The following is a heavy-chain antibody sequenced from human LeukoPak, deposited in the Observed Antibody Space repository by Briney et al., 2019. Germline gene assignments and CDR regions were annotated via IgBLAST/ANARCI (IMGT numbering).Heavy chain of an antibody. J-gene: IGHJ4*02. Sequence: GGSLRLSCAASGFTFDDYGMSWVRQAPGKGLEWVSGINWNGGSTGYADSVKGRFTISRDSAKNSLYLQMSRLRAEDTALYYCARASMVESPDYWGQGALVTVSS. CDR2: INWNGGST. D-gene: IGHD3-10*01. V-gene: IGHV3-20*04. CDR1: GFTFDDYG. CDR3: ARASMVESPDY.